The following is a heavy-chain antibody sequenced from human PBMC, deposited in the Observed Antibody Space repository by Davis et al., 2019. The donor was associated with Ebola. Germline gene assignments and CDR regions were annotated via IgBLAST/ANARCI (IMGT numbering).Heavy chain of an antibody. V-gene: IGHV3-48*03. CDR2: MSSSGSTI. J-gene: IGHJ4*02. Sequence: GESLKISCAASGFIFSNYEMHWVRQAPGKGLEWVSYMSSSGSTINYADSVKGRFTISRDNAKNSLYLQMNSLRAEDTAVYYCARHPTPWGQGTLVTVSS. CDR3: ARHPTP. CDR1: GFIFSNYE.